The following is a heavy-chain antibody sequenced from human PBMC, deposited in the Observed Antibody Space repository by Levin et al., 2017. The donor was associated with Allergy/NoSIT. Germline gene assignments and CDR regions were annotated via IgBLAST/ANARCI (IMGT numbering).Heavy chain of an antibody. D-gene: IGHD1-26*01. Sequence: SETLSLTCAVSGGSISSNYWWSWVRQPPGKGLEWIGEISHSGSTNYNPSLKSRITISVDKSKNQFSLKLSSVTAADTAIYYCARDSGWELQRGRGYLDYWGQGTLVPVSS. J-gene: IGHJ4*02. CDR3: ARDSGWELQRGRGYLDY. CDR1: GGSISSNYW. CDR2: ISHSGST. V-gene: IGHV4-4*02.